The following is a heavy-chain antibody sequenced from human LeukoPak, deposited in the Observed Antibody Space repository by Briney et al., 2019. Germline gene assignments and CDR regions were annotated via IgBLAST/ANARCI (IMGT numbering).Heavy chain of an antibody. CDR3: AKNRMARGRQYGMDV. V-gene: IGHV3-30*18. D-gene: IGHD3-10*01. J-gene: IGHJ6*02. CDR1: GFTFSSYG. Sequence: GRSLRLSCAASGFTFSSYGMHWVRQAPGKGLEWVAVISYDGSNKYYADSVKGRFTISRDNSKNTLYLQMNSLRAEDTAVYYCAKNRMARGRQYGMDVWGQGATVTVFS. CDR2: ISYDGSNK.